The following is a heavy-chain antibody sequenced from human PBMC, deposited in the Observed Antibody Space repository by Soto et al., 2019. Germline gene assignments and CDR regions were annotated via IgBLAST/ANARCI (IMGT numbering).Heavy chain of an antibody. J-gene: IGHJ3*02. CDR1: GGSISSGGYY. Sequence: QVQLQESGPGLVKPSQTLSLTCTVSGGSISSGGYYWSWIRQHPGKVLEWIGYIYYSGSTYYNPSVKSRVTISVDTSKNQSALKLGSVTAADTAVYYCARDTGGSVNDAFDIWGQGTMVTVSS. CDR2: IYYSGST. CDR3: ARDTGGSVNDAFDI. V-gene: IGHV4-31*03. D-gene: IGHD3-10*01.